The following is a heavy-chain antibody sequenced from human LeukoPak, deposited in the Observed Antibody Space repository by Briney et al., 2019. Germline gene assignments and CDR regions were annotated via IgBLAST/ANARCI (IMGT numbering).Heavy chain of an antibody. Sequence: GGSLRLSCAASGFTFSGSATHWVRQASGKGLEWVGRIRSKANSYATAYAASVKGRFTISRDDSKNTAYLQMNSLKTEDTAVYYCSSPYCDSSGYWSPLDYWGQGTLVTVSS. J-gene: IGHJ4*02. V-gene: IGHV3-73*01. D-gene: IGHD3-22*01. CDR3: SSPYCDSSGYWSPLDY. CDR2: IRSKANSYAT. CDR1: GFTFSGSA.